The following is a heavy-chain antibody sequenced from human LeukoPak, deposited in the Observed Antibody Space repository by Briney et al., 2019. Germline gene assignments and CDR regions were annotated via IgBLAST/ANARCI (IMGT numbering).Heavy chain of an antibody. J-gene: IGHJ4*02. V-gene: IGHV4-59*08. Sequence: SETLSLTCTVSGGSISSYYWSWIRQPPGKGLEWIGYIYYSGSTNYNPSLKSRVTISVDTSKNQFSLKLSSVTAADTAVYYCARQIGLLAARRNFDYWGQGTLVTVSS. CDR3: ARQIGLLAARRNFDY. D-gene: IGHD6-6*01. CDR2: IYYSGST. CDR1: GGSISSYY.